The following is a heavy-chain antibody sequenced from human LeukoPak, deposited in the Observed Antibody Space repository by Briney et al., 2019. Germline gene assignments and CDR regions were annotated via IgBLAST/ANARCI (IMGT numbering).Heavy chain of an antibody. J-gene: IGHJ3*02. CDR2: INHSGST. CDR1: GGSFSGYY. V-gene: IGHV4-34*01. Sequence: SETLSLTCAVYGGSFSGYYWSWIRQPPGKGLEWIGEINHSGSTNYDPSLKSRVTISVDTSKNQFSLKLSSVTAADTAVYYCARTYDSSGHDAFDIWGQGTMVTVSS. CDR3: ARTYDSSGHDAFDI. D-gene: IGHD3-22*01.